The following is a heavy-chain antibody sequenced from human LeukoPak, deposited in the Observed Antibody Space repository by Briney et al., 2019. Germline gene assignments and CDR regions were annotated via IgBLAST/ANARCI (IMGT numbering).Heavy chain of an antibody. CDR2: ISSSSSYI. CDR3: ARRLPGVLDAFDI. D-gene: IGHD6-6*01. Sequence: GGSLRLSCAASGFTFSSYSMNWVRQAPGKGLEWVSSISSSSSYIYYADSVKGRFTISRDNAKNSLYLQMNSLRAEDTAVYYCARRLPGVLDAFDIWGQGTMVTVSS. V-gene: IGHV3-21*03. J-gene: IGHJ3*02. CDR1: GFTFSSYS.